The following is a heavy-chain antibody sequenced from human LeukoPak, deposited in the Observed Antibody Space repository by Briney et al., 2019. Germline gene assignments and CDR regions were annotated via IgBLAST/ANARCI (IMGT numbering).Heavy chain of an antibody. CDR1: GFTFSTYW. D-gene: IGHD1-14*01. Sequence: AGSLRLSCAASGFTFSTYWMTWVRQAPGKGLEWVANIKQDGSEKYFVDSVKGRFTISRDNSKNTLYLQMNSLRAEDTAVYYCSKRKCAWGQGTLVTVSS. CDR3: SKRKCA. V-gene: IGHV3-7*03. J-gene: IGHJ4*02. CDR2: IKQDGSEK.